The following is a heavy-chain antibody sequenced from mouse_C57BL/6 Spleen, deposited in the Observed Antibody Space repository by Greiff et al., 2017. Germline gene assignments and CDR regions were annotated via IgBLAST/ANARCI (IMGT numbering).Heavy chain of an antibody. CDR3: APDYDDAMDY. J-gene: IGHJ4*01. CDR2: ISSGSSTI. D-gene: IGHD2-4*01. V-gene: IGHV5-17*01. Sequence: EVQRVESGGGLVKPGGSLKLSCAASGFTFSDYGMHWVRQAPEKGLEWVAYISSGSSTIYYADTVKGRFTISRDNAKNTLFLQMTSLRSEDTAMYYCAPDYDDAMDYWGQGTSVTVSS. CDR1: GFTFSDYG.